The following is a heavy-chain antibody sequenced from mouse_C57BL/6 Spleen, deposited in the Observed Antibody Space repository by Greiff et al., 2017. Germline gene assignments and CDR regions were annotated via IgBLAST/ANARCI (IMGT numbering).Heavy chain of an antibody. Sequence: VQLKESGPELVKPGASVKIPCKASGYTFTDYNMDWVKQSHGKSLEWIGDINPNNGGTIYNQKFKGKATLTVDKSSSTAYMELRSLTSEDTAVYYCASLYYGNYEAWFAYWGQGTLVTVSA. CDR1: GYTFTDYN. V-gene: IGHV1-18*01. D-gene: IGHD2-1*01. CDR2: INPNNGGT. J-gene: IGHJ3*01. CDR3: ASLYYGNYEAWFAY.